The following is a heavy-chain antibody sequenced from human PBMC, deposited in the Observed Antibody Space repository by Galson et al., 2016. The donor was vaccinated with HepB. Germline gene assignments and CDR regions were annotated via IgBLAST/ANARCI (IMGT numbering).Heavy chain of an antibody. V-gene: IGHV3-21*01. CDR3: ARMRYSSGWLDGFDI. CDR1: GFIFSTYS. D-gene: IGHD6-19*01. Sequence: SLRLSCAASGFIFSTYSMHWVRQAPGKGLEWVSSISSGSACRYYADSVKGRFTISRDNAKKSLYLQMNSLRAEDTAVYYCARMRYSSGWLDGFDIWGQGTMVTVSS. CDR2: ISSGSACR. J-gene: IGHJ3*02.